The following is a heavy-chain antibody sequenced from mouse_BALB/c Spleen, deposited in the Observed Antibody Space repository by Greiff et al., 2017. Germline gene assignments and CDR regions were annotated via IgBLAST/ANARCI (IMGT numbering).Heavy chain of an antibody. CDR3: ARRCYGNLKGSG. CDR2: ISYSGST. V-gene: IGHV3-2*02. D-gene: IGHD2-1*01. CDR1: GYSITSDYA. J-gene: IGHJ4*01. Sequence: EVQGVESGPGLVKPSQSLSLTCTVTGYSITSDYAWNWIRQFPGNKLEWMGYISYSGSTSYNPSLKSRISITRDTSKNQFFLQLNSVTTEDTATYYCARRCYGNLKGSGWGQGTSVTVSS.